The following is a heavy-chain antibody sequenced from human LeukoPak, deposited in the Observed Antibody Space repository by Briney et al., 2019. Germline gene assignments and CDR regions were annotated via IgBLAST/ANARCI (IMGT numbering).Heavy chain of an antibody. Sequence: SEALSLTCTVSGGSISSSSYYWGWIRQPPGKGLDWIGSVYYSGSTYYNPSLKSRVTISLDTSKNQFSLKLSSVTAADTAVYYCARRRTTARDAFDIWGQGTMVTVSA. CDR2: VYYSGST. CDR1: GGSISSSSYY. V-gene: IGHV4-39*07. J-gene: IGHJ3*02. D-gene: IGHD1/OR15-1a*01. CDR3: ARRRTTARDAFDI.